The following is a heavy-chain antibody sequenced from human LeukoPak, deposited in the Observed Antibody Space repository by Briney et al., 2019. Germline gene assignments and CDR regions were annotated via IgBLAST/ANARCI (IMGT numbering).Heavy chain of an antibody. V-gene: IGHV3-23*01. Sequence: GGSLRLSCAASGSTFSSYGMSWVRQAPGKGLEWVSTIGGGGGSTYHADSVKGRFTISRDDSKNTLYLQMNSLRAEDTAVYYCARARAYYDTPSAFDIWGQGTMVTVSS. J-gene: IGHJ3*02. D-gene: IGHD3-22*01. CDR1: GSTFSSYG. CDR3: ARARAYYDTPSAFDI. CDR2: IGGGGGST.